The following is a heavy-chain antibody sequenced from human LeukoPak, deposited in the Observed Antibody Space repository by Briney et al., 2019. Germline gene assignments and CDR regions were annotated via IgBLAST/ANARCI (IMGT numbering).Heavy chain of an antibody. CDR1: GFTFSYYC. CDR2: IKSSGSPI. CDR3: ARDLDYYESVGYYGY. D-gene: IGHD3-22*01. V-gene: IGHV3-11*01. J-gene: IGHJ4*02. Sequence: GGSLRLSCAASGFTFSYYCMAWIRQAPGKGLEWVSYIKSSGSPIYYADSVKGRFTVSRDNAKNSLYLQMNSLRAEDTAVYYCARDLDYYESVGYYGYWGQGTLVTVSS.